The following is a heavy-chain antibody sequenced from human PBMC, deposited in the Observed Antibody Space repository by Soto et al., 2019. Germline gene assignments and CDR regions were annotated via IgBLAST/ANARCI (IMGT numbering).Heavy chain of an antibody. CDR1: GFTFNNYP. V-gene: IGHV3-23*01. Sequence: EVQLLDSGGALVQPGGSLRLSCAASGFTFNNYPMNWVRQAPGKGLEWVSGISGSGGSTDYAASVKGRFTISRDNSKNTVYLQMNSLRAEDTAVYYCAKRPLKYRGSYFDYWGQGTLVTVSS. D-gene: IGHD1-26*01. CDR2: ISGSGGST. CDR3: AKRPLKYRGSYFDY. J-gene: IGHJ4*02.